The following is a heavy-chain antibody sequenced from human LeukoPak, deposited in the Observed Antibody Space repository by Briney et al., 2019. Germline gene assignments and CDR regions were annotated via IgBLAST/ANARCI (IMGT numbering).Heavy chain of an antibody. V-gene: IGHV4-38-2*02. Sequence: SETLSLTCTVSSYSFGTPNYWGWIRQSPGKGLEWIGSFYLDGSIYYNPSLKNRVTTSLDKSKNQFSLRLNSVTAADTAVYYFAIRVETDAKYFDFWGQGTLVTVSS. CDR1: SYSFGTPNY. CDR3: AIRVETDAKYFDF. D-gene: IGHD4-23*01. J-gene: IGHJ4*02. CDR2: FYLDGSI.